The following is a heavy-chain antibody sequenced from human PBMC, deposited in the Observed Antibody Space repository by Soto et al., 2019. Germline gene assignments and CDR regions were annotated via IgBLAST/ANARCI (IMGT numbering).Heavy chain of an antibody. CDR3: ARGPKLGDVGSQYDY. CDR2: VWYDGSNE. J-gene: IGHJ4*02. Sequence: QVQLVESGGGVVQPGRSLRLSCSASGFTFSIHGMHWVRQAPGKGLEWVSLVWYDGSNENYADSVKGRFTVSRDNSRNTLYLEMNSLTAEDTAVYYCARGPKLGDVGSQYDYWGPGTLVTISS. D-gene: IGHD3-10*01. CDR1: GFTFSIHG. V-gene: IGHV3-33*01.